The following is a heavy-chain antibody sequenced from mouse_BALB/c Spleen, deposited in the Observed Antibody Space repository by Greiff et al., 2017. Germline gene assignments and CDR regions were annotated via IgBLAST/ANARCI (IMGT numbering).Heavy chain of an antibody. Sequence: QVQLQQSGAELVRPGSSVKISCKASGYAFSSYWMNWVKQRPGQGLEWIGQIYPGDGDTNYNGKFKGKATLTADKSSSTAYMQLSSLTSEDSAVYFCARDGSSYIDYWGQGTTLTVSS. D-gene: IGHD1-1*01. J-gene: IGHJ2*01. CDR3: ARDGSSYIDY. CDR1: GYAFSSYW. V-gene: IGHV1-80*01. CDR2: IYPGDGDT.